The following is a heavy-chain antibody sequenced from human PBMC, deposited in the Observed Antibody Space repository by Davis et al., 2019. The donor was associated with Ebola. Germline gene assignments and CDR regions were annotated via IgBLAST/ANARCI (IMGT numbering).Heavy chain of an antibody. J-gene: IGHJ6*03. CDR3: VRAFYDYYYYIDV. Sequence: PGGSLRLSCAASGFTFRRYDMHWVRQASGRSLEWVSGIGTAGDTYYPGSVKGRFTISRDNAKESLYLQMNSLRDGDTAIYYCVRAFYDYYYYIDVWGKGTTVTVSS. CDR2: IGTAGDT. V-gene: IGHV3-13*01. CDR1: GFTFRRYD.